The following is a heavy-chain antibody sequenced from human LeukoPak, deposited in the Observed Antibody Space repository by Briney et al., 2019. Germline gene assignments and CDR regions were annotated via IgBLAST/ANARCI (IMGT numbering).Heavy chain of an antibody. Sequence: GGSLRLSCAASGFTFSSYWMHWVRQAPGKGLVWVSRINSDGSSTSYADSVKGRFTISRDNSKNTVYLQMNSLRAEDTAVYYCAKSGLNRFDYWGQGTLVTVSS. CDR2: INSDGSST. CDR1: GFTFSSYW. D-gene: IGHD2-15*01. CDR3: AKSGLNRFDY. V-gene: IGHV3-74*01. J-gene: IGHJ4*02.